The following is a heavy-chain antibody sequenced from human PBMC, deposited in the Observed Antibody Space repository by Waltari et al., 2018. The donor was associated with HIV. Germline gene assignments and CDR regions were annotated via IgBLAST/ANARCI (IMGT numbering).Heavy chain of an antibody. CDR1: GGSISSSSYY. Sequence: QLQLQESGPGLVKPSETLSLTCTVSGGSISSSSYYWGWIRQPPGKGLEWIVSIYYRGSTSYNPSLTSRVTISVDTSKNQFSLKLSSVTAADTAVYYCGYSYGDFDYWGQGTLVTVSS. V-gene: IGHV4-39*01. D-gene: IGHD5-18*01. CDR3: GYSYGDFDY. CDR2: IYYRGST. J-gene: IGHJ4*02.